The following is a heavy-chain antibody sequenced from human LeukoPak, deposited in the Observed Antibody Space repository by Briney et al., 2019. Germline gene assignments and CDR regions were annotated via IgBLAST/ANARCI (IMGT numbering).Heavy chain of an antibody. CDR3: ARGHWGLDY. CDR1: GFTFGDHY. D-gene: IGHD7-27*01. V-gene: IGHV3-11*01. CDR2: LSNTGSDS. Sequence: PGGSLRLSCRASGFTFGDHYMTWVRQAPGKGLEYISYLSNTGSDSFYADSVKGRFSISRDNAEKSLYLQMNDLRAEDTAVYYCARGHWGLDYWGQGTLVTVSS. J-gene: IGHJ4*02.